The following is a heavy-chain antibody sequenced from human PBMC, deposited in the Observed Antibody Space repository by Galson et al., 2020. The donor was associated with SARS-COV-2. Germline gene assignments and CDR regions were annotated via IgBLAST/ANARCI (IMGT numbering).Heavy chain of an antibody. D-gene: IGHD6-13*01. J-gene: IGHJ4*02. CDR1: GFTFSSYG. CDR2: IWYDGSNK. CDR3: AKSDSSSWKYYFDY. V-gene: IGHV3-33*06. Sequence: GGSLRLSCAASGFTFSSYGMHWVRQAPGKGLEWVAVIWYDGSNKYYADSVKGRFTISRDNSKNTLYLQMNSLRAEDTAVYYCAKSDSSSWKYYFDYWGQGTLVTVSS.